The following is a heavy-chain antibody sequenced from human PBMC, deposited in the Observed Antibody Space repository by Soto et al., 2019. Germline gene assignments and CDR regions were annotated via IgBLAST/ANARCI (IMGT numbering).Heavy chain of an antibody. CDR2: FDPEDGET. Sequence: ASVKVSCKVSGYTLTELSMHWVRQAPGKGLEWMGGFDPEDGETIYAQKFQGRVTMTEDTSTDTAYMELSSLRSEDTAVYYCATAEIAAAVHWFDPWGQGTLVTVSS. V-gene: IGHV1-24*01. CDR1: GYTLTELS. D-gene: IGHD6-13*01. J-gene: IGHJ5*02. CDR3: ATAEIAAAVHWFDP.